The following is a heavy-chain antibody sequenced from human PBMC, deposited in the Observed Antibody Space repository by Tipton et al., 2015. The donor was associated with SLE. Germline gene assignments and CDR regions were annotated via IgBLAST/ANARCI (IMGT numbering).Heavy chain of an antibody. CDR1: GGSVSSGSYY. CDR3: VRLRSKVLIDY. J-gene: IGHJ3*01. D-gene: IGHD2-8*01. Sequence: TLSLTCTVSGGSVSSGSYYWAWIRQPPGKGPEWIGTIYYSGSTYYYPSLKSRITISVDTSKNQFSLEVRSVTAADTAVYYCVRLRSKVLIDYWGLGTMVTVSS. CDR2: IYYSGST. V-gene: IGHV4-39*07.